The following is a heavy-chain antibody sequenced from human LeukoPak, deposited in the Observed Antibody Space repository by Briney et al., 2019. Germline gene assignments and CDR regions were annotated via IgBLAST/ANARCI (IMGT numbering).Heavy chain of an antibody. Sequence: ASVKVSCKASGGTVSRYPISWVRQAPGQGLEWMGGIIPVFGTANYAQKFQGRVTITADESTSTAYMELSSLRSEDTAVYYCARDRPGRYCSTISCYSASPFDPWGQGTLVTVSS. CDR2: IIPVFGTA. V-gene: IGHV1-69*13. CDR3: ARDRPGRYCSTISCYSASPFDP. D-gene: IGHD2-2*02. CDR1: GGTVSRYP. J-gene: IGHJ5*02.